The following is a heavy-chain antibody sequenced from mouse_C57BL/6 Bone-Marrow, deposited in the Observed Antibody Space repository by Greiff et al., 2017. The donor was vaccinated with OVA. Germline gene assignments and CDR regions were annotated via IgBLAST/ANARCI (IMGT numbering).Heavy chain of an antibody. CDR3: ARASYYPYDY. V-gene: IGHV1-54*01. D-gene: IGHD2-10*01. Sequence: QVQLQQSGAELVRPGTSVKVSCKASGYAFTNYLIEWVKQRPGQGLEWIGVINPGSGGTNYNEKFKGKATLTADKSSSTAYMQLSSLTSEDSAVYYCARASYYPYDYWGQGTSVTVSS. J-gene: IGHJ4*01. CDR2: INPGSGGT. CDR1: GYAFTNYL.